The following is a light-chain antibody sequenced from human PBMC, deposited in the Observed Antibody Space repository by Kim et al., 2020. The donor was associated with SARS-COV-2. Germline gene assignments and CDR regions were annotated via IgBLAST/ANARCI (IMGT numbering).Light chain of an antibody. CDR1: SGHSSYA. J-gene: IGLJ3*02. CDR2: LNSDGSH. Sequence: ASVKLTCTLSSGHSSYAIEWHQQQPEKGPRYLMKLNSDGSHSKGDGIPDRFSGSSSGAERYLTISSLQSEDEADYYCQTWDTGIQVFGGGTQLTVL. V-gene: IGLV4-69*01. CDR3: QTWDTGIQV.